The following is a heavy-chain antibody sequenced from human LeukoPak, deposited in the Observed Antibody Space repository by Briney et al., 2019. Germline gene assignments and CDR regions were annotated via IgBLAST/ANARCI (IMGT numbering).Heavy chain of an antibody. CDR3: ARGVGILLQGDYFYYMNV. CDR2: IIPIFGTA. CDR1: GYTFTSYY. V-gene: IGHV1-69*13. J-gene: IGHJ6*03. Sequence: SVKVSCKASGYTFTSYYMHWVRQAPGQGLEWMGGIIPIFGTANYAQKFQGRVTITADESTSTAYMELSSLRSEDTAVYFCARGVGILLQGDYFYYMNVWGKGTTVTVSS. D-gene: IGHD3-22*01.